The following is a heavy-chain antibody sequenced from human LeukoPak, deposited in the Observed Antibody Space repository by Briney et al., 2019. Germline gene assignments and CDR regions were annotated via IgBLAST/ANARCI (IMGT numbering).Heavy chain of an antibody. Sequence: PSETLSLTCSVSGGSINSHYWSWIRQPPGKGLEWIGYIYYSGSTNYNPSLKSRVTISVDTSKNQFSLKLSSVTAADTAVYYCARGAGWFDFDYWGQGTLVNVSS. CDR3: ARGAGWFDFDY. D-gene: IGHD6-19*01. CDR1: GGSINSHY. V-gene: IGHV4-59*11. CDR2: IYYSGST. J-gene: IGHJ4*02.